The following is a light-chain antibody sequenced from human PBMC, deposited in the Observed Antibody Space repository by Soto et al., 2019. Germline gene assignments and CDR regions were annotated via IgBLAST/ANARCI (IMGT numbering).Light chain of an antibody. CDR3: QKYDSAPWT. CDR1: QGISNY. Sequence: DIQMTQSPSSLSASVRDRVTITGGASQGISNYLAWYQQKPGKVPKLLIYAASTLQSGVPSRFSGSGSGTDFTLTISSLQPEDVATYYCQKYDSAPWTFGQGTKVEIK. CDR2: AAS. J-gene: IGKJ1*01. V-gene: IGKV1-27*01.